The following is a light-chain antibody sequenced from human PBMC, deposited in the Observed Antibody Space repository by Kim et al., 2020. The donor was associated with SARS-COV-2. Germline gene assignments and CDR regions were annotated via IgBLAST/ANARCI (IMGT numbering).Light chain of an antibody. CDR1: SSDVGGYNY. V-gene: IGLV2-14*04. J-gene: IGLJ1*01. CDR2: DVS. CDR3: SSYTSSSTYV. Sequence: LSITISCTGTSSDVGGYNYVSWYQQHPGKAPKLMIYDVSKRPSGVSNRFAGSKSGNTASLTISGLQAEDEADYYCSSYTSSSTYVFGTGTKVTVL.